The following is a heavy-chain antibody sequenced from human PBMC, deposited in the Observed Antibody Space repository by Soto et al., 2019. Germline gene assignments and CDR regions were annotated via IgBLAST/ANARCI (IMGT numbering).Heavy chain of an antibody. CDR2: IYYSGST. V-gene: IGHV4-59*06. J-gene: IGHJ4*02. CDR3: ARSSTSANYFDY. Sequence: PSETLSLTCTVSGGSIDSYYWNWIRQHPGKGLEWIGYIYYSGSTYYNPSLKSRVTISVDTSKNQFSLKLSSVTAADTAVYYCARSSTSANYFDYWGQGTLVTVSS. D-gene: IGHD2-2*01. CDR1: GGSIDSYY.